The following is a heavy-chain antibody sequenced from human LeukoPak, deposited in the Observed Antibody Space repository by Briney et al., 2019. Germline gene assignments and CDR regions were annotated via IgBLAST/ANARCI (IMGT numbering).Heavy chain of an antibody. CDR1: GGSFSNYY. Sequence: PSETLSLTCAVYGGSFSNYYWSWIRQPPGKGLEWIGEINDSGRINYNPSLMSRVTVSVDTSKNQFSLRLTSVTATDTAIYYCARPGGGPIRWGQGTLVTVSS. CDR2: INDSGRI. D-gene: IGHD2-15*01. CDR3: ARPGGGPIR. V-gene: IGHV4-34*01. J-gene: IGHJ4*02.